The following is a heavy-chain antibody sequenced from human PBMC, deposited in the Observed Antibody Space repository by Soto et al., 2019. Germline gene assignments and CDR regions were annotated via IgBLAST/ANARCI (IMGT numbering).Heavy chain of an antibody. Sequence: QVQLQQWGAGLLKPSETLSLTCAVYGGSFSGYYWSWIRQPPGKGLEWIGEINHSGSTNYNPSLKSRVTISVDTSKNQFSLKLSSVTAADTAVYYCARGHQGVTIFGVVITPRWGPPYWYFDLWGRGTLVTVSS. J-gene: IGHJ2*01. V-gene: IGHV4-34*01. D-gene: IGHD3-3*01. CDR1: GGSFSGYY. CDR3: ARGHQGVTIFGVVITPRWGPPYWYFDL. CDR2: INHSGST.